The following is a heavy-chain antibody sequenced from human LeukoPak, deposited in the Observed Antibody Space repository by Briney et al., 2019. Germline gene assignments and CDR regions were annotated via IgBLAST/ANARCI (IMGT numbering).Heavy chain of an antibody. J-gene: IGHJ4*02. CDR1: GFTFSSYS. CDR3: AREPYWGESYYFDY. CDR2: ISSSSSYI. V-gene: IGHV3-21*01. Sequence: PGGSLRLSCAASGFTFSSYSMNWVRQAPGKGLEWVSSISSSSSYIYYADSVKGRFTISRDNAKNSLYLQMNSLRAEDTAVYYCAREPYWGESYYFDYWGQGTLVTVSS. D-gene: IGHD2-8*02.